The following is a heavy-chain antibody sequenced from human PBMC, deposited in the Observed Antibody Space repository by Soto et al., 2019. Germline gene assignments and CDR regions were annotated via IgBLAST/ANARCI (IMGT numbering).Heavy chain of an antibody. Sequence: PGGXLRLSCAASGFTFSSYGMHWVRQAPGKGLEWVAVISYDGSNKYYADSVKGRFTISRDNSKNTLYLQMNSLRAEDTAVYYCAKEDVDTAMDYWGQGTLVTVSS. CDR1: GFTFSSYG. CDR2: ISYDGSNK. CDR3: AKEDVDTAMDY. D-gene: IGHD5-18*01. J-gene: IGHJ4*02. V-gene: IGHV3-30*18.